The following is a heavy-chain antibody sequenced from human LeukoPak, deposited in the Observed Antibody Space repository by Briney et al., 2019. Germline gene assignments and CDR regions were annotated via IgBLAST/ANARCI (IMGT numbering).Heavy chain of an antibody. Sequence: PGGSLRLSCAASGFTFSSYAMSWVRQAPGKGLEWVSAIGGSGGSTYYADSVKGRFTISRDNSKNTLYLQMNSLRAEDTAVYYCAKDAVLYSATDPYTFDYWGQGTLVTVSS. CDR3: AKDAVLYSATDPYTFDY. J-gene: IGHJ4*02. V-gene: IGHV3-23*01. CDR2: IGGSGGST. D-gene: IGHD1-26*01. CDR1: GFTFSSYA.